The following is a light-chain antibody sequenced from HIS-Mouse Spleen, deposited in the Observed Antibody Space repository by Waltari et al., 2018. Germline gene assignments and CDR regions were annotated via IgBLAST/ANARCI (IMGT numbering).Light chain of an antibody. CDR2: DDS. Sequence: SYVLTQPPSVSVAPGKTARITCGGNNIGSKSVHWYQQKPGQAPGLVVYDDSDRPSGIPERFSGSTSGNTATLTISGVEAGDEADYYCQVCDSSSDHVVFGGGTKLTVL. CDR1: NIGSKS. CDR3: QVCDSSSDHVV. V-gene: IGLV3-21*03. J-gene: IGLJ2*01.